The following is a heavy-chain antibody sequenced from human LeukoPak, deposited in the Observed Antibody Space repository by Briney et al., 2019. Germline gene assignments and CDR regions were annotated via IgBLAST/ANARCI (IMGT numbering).Heavy chain of an antibody. CDR3: ASGSGH. Sequence: GGSLRLSCAACGFTFSGFSMYWVRQAPGKGLEWVAYILHDGSNEQYADSVKGRFTISRDNSKNSLYLQMNSLRDEDTAVFYCASGSGHWGQGTLVTVSS. CDR1: GFTFSGFS. CDR2: ILHDGSNE. V-gene: IGHV3-30-3*01. D-gene: IGHD2-2*03. J-gene: IGHJ4*02.